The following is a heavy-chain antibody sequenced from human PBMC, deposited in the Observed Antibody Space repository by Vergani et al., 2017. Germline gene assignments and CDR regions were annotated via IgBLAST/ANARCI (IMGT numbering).Heavy chain of an antibody. D-gene: IGHD3-10*01. CDR1: GGSMSGYY. CDR3: GRVAEFYGLGSRLLDL. Sequence: QVRLQESGPGLVKPSETLSLTCSVSGGSMSGYYWSWIRQPPGKELEWIGYIYHSGSTNYNPSLETRVTISGDTSKNQFSLKLNSVTAAETAVYYCGRVAEFYGLGSRLLDLWGQGILGTVSS. CDR2: IYHSGST. V-gene: IGHV4-59*01. J-gene: IGHJ5*02.